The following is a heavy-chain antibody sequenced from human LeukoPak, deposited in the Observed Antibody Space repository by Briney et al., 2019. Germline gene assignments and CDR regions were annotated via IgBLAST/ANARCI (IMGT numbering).Heavy chain of an antibody. V-gene: IGHV4-34*01. D-gene: IGHD3-3*02. Sequence: SETLSLTCAVYGGSFSGYYWSWLRQPPGKGLEWIGEINHSGSTNYNPSLKSRVTISVDTSKNQSSLKLSSVTAADTAVYYCASSTNYYYYYGMDVWDQGTTVTVSS. CDR2: INHSGST. CDR3: ASSTNYYYYYGMDV. J-gene: IGHJ6*02. CDR1: GGSFSGYY.